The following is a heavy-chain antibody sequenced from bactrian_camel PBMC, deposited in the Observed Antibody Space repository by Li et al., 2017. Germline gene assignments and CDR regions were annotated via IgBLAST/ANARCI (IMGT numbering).Heavy chain of an antibody. CDR2: SSRDGST. D-gene: IGHD3*01. V-gene: IGHV3S67*01. Sequence: QLVESGGGSVQAGGSLKLSCTASTHSSTNCGVHWLRQAPGKERELVATSSRDGSTWYADSVKARFTMAQDAAENTYYLEMNPLKIEDTATYYCSLDSFSLECYSGPTQGTQVTVS. J-gene: IGHJ4*01. CDR1: THSSTNCG.